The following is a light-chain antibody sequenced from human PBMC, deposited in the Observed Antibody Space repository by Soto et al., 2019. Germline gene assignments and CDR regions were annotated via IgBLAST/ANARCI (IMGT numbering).Light chain of an antibody. J-gene: IGLJ3*02. CDR1: SSDIGSYQL. V-gene: IGLV2-23*02. CDR3: CSYTDNFTWV. Sequence: QSALTQPASVSGSPGQSITISCTGTSSDIGSYQLVSWFQQHPGKAPKLMTYEVTRRPSGVSNRFSASKSANTASLTISGLQAEDEADYYCCSYTDNFTWVFGGGTNLTVL. CDR2: EVT.